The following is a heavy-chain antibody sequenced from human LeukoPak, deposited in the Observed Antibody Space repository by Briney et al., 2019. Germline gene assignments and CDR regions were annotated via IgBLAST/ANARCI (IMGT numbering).Heavy chain of an antibody. CDR3: AGAPYNFWSTYLDY. CDR2: ISHGGST. CDR1: GSSISSDYY. Sequence: SETLSLTCAVCGSSISSDYYWGWIRQPPGKGLEWIGSISHGGSTYYSPSLKSRLTISVDTSKNQFSLNLSSVTAADTAVYYCAGAPYNFWSTYLDYWGQGTLVTVSS. V-gene: IGHV4-38-2*01. D-gene: IGHD3-3*01. J-gene: IGHJ4*02.